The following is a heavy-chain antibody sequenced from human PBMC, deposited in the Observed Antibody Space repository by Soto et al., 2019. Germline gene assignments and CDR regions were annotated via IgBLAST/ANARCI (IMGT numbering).Heavy chain of an antibody. J-gene: IGHJ4*02. Sequence: GGSLRLSCAASGFTFSSYGMHWVRQAPGKGLEWVAVIWHDGTNKYYAASVKGRFTISRDNSKNTLYLQMNSLSAEDTAVYYCARDRYYDTSGSQPAYWGQGILVTFSS. V-gene: IGHV3-33*01. CDR2: IWHDGTNK. CDR1: GFTFSSYG. CDR3: ARDRYYDTSGSQPAY. D-gene: IGHD3-22*01.